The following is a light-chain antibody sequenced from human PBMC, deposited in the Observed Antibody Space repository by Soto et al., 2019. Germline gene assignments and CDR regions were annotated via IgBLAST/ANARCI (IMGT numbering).Light chain of an antibody. CDR1: QSISSW. CDR2: KAS. Sequence: DIRRNLSPSTLSASLGDRVTITCRASQSISSWLAWYQQKPGKAPKLLIYKASSLESGVPSRFSGSGSGTEFTLTISSLQPDDFATYYCQQYETFSGPFGPGAKVDIK. CDR3: QQYETFSGP. V-gene: IGKV1-5*03. J-gene: IGKJ1*01.